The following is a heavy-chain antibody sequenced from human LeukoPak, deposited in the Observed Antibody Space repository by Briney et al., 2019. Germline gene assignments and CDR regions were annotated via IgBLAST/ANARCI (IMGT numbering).Heavy chain of an antibody. CDR1: GFTFSSYS. D-gene: IGHD3-9*01. CDR2: IKQDGSEK. CDR3: ARDGGDILTGYYLDY. J-gene: IGHJ4*02. V-gene: IGHV3-7*01. Sequence: GGSLRLSCAASGFTFSSYSMNWVRQAPGKGLEWVANIKQDGSEKYYVDSVKGRFTISRDNAKNSLYLQMNSLRAEDTAVYYCARDGGDILTGYYLDYWGQGTLVTVSS.